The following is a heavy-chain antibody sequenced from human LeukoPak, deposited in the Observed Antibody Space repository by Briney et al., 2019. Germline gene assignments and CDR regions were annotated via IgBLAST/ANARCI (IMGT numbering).Heavy chain of an antibody. V-gene: IGHV3-66*01. CDR1: GFTVSSYY. Sequence: GGSLRPSCVASGFTVSSYYMTWVRQAPGKGLEWVSIIYSDGRTFYADSVKGRFTISRDNAKNTLYLQMNSLRAEDTAVYYCARDRGYTQDYWGQGTLVTVSS. CDR2: IYSDGRT. J-gene: IGHJ4*02. CDR3: ARDRGYTQDY. D-gene: IGHD5-12*01.